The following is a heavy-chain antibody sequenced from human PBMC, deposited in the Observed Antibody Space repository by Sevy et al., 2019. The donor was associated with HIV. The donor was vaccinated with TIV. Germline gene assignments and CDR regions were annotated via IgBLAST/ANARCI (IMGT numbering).Heavy chain of an antibody. CDR2: IFPGDSET. J-gene: IGHJ4*02. D-gene: IGHD3-22*01. CDR1: GYSFTSHW. Sequence: GESLKISCKAHGYSFTSHWIGWVRQMPGKGLDWMGIIFPGDSETRYIPSFQGEVTISADKSISTAFLQSSSLKAADTAIYYCARYRSGYFDSSGYYINWGQGTLVPVSS. CDR3: ARYRSGYFDSSGYYIN. V-gene: IGHV5-51*01.